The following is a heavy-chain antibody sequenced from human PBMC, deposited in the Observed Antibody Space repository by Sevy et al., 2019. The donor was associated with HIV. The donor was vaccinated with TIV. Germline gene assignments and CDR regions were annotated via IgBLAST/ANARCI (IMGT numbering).Heavy chain of an antibody. CDR3: AREREFTIFGVLIEYGMDV. Sequence: GGSLRLSCAASGFTVSSNYMSWVRQAPGKGLEWVSVIYSGGTTYYADSVKGRFTISRDNSKNTLYLQMNNLRAEDTAVYYCAREREFTIFGVLIEYGMDVWGHGTTVTVSS. CDR2: IYSGGTT. J-gene: IGHJ6*02. D-gene: IGHD3-3*01. V-gene: IGHV3-53*01. CDR1: GFTVSSNY.